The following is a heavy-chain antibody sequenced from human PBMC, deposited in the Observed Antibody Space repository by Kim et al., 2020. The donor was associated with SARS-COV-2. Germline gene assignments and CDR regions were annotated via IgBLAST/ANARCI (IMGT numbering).Heavy chain of an antibody. V-gene: IGHV4-34*01. J-gene: IGHJ6*02. CDR3: ARGRAGVVPSPILGIGPHYDYYAMYV. D-gene: IGHD2-2*02. CDR1: GGSFSGFH. CDR2: INHSGST. Sequence: SETLSLTCAVYGGSFSGFHWSWIRQPPGKGLEWIGEINHSGSTNYNPSLKSRVTISVDTSKSQFSLKLNFVTAADTAVYYCARGRAGVVPSPILGIGPHYDYYAMYVWGRGTTVTVSS.